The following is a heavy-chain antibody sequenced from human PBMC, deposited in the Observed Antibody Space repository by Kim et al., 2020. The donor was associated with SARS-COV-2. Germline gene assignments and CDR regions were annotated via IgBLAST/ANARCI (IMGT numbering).Heavy chain of an antibody. CDR1: GGSISSGSYY. J-gene: IGHJ6*02. CDR2: IYTSGST. D-gene: IGHD2-8*01. V-gene: IGHV4-61*02. CDR3: ARTYCTNGVCYDYYYYGMDV. Sequence: SETLSLTCTVSGGSISSGSYYWSWIRQPAGKGLEWIGRIYTSGSTNYNPSLKSRVTISVDTSKNQFSLKLSSVTAADTAVYYCARTYCTNGVCYDYYYYGMDVCGQGTTVTVSS.